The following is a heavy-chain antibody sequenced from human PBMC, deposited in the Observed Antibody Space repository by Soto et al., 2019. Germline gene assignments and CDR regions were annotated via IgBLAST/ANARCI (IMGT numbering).Heavy chain of an antibody. CDR3: ARVGGINWFDP. CDR1: GGSISSYY. CDR2: IYYSAST. J-gene: IGHJ5*02. Sequence: SETLSLTCTVSGGSISSYYWSWIRQPPGKGLEWIGYIYYSASTNYSPSLKSRVTISVDTSKNQFSLNLSSVTAADTAVYYCARVGGINWFDPWGQGTLVTSPQ. V-gene: IGHV4-59*08. D-gene: IGHD3-16*01.